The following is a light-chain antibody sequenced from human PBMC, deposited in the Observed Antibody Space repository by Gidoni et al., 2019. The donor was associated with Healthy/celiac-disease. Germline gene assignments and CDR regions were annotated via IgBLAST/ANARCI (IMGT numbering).Light chain of an antibody. J-gene: IGKJ2*01. Sequence: EIVLTQSLGTLSLSPGERATLSCRSSQSVSSSYLAWYQQKPGQAPSLLLYCASSRATGIPHRFSGSRSCTDFTLTISRLQPEDFAVYYCHQYDSSPPYTFXQXTKLEIK. CDR3: HQYDSSPPYT. V-gene: IGKV3-20*01. CDR2: CAS. CDR1: QSVSSSY.